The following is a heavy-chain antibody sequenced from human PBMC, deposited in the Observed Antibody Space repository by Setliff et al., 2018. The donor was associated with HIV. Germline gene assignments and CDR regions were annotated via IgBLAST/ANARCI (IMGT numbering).Heavy chain of an antibody. J-gene: IGHJ4*01. CDR3: ARGVTSPFATGI. V-gene: IGHV4-59*01. D-gene: IGHD2-2*01. CDR2: ISYSGST. CDR1: GASFTSYY. Sequence: SETLSLTCTVSGASFTSYYWSWVRQSPGKGLEWIGSISYSGSTNHNPSLKNRVTISVDTSKNQFSLRLSSVTSADTAVYYCARGVTSPFATGIWGHGTLVTVSS.